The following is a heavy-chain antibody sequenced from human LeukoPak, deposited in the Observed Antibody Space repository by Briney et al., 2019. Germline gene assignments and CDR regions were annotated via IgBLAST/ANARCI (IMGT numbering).Heavy chain of an antibody. CDR2: KKHDGSET. Sequence: GSLRLSCAGSGFTFGGYAISWVRQAPGKGLEWVANKKHDGSETFYVDSVEGRFTVSRDNAENSMYLQLNSLSAEDTAVYYCGRVISGAIDYWGQGTLVTVSS. D-gene: IGHD2-15*01. CDR1: GFTFGGYA. V-gene: IGHV3-7*01. CDR3: GRVISGAIDY. J-gene: IGHJ4*02.